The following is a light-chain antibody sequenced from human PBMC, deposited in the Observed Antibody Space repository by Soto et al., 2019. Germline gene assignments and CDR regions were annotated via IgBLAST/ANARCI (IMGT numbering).Light chain of an antibody. V-gene: IGKV1-27*01. CDR3: QKYDIEPPGT. Sequence: DIQKTQCAYTLSGSLGSRVALPGGSSQGISSSLAWYQQKPAEAPPLLLFGASTLQSGVSPRFSGSGSATDFSLTISNLQPEDIATYYCQKYDIEPPGTFGQGTKVDIK. CDR1: QGISSS. J-gene: IGKJ1*01. CDR2: GAS.